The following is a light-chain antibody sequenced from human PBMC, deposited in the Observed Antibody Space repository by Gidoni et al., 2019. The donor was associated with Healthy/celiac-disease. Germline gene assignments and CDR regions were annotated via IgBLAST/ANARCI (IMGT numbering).Light chain of an antibody. V-gene: IGLV1-47*01. Sequence: QSVPTQPPSASGTPGQRVTISCSGSSSHIGSNYVSWYQQLPGPAPKLLIYRNNQRPSGVPDRFSGSKSGASASLAISGLRSEDEADYYCAAWDDSLSGLVFGGGTKLTVL. CDR1: SSHIGSNY. J-gene: IGLJ2*01. CDR2: RNN. CDR3: AAWDDSLSGLV.